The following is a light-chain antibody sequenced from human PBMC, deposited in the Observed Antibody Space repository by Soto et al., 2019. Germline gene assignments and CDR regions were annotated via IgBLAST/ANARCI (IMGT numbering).Light chain of an antibody. V-gene: IGKV3-15*01. Sequence: ETVLTQAPATLSVSPGERATLSCRAGQSVGISLAWYQQNPGQGPRLLICRASTTATGIPPRFSGSASGTEFTLTISSLQAEDFALYYCQQYHDSLALTFGGGTKVDIK. CDR1: QSVGIS. J-gene: IGKJ4*01. CDR3: QQYHDSLALT. CDR2: RAS.